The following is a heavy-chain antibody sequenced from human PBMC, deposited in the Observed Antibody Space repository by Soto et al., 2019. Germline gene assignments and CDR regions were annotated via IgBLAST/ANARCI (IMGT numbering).Heavy chain of an antibody. CDR1: GFTFSSYA. D-gene: IGHD1-26*01. V-gene: IGHV3-23*01. J-gene: IGHJ4*02. CDR3: AKDGGSYRVGYYFDY. Sequence: HPGGSLRLSCAASGFTFSSYAMSWVRQAPGKGLEWVSAISGSGGSTYYADSVKGRFTISRDNSKNTLYLQMNSLRAEDTAVYYCAKDGGSYRVGYYFDYWGQGTLVTVSS. CDR2: ISGSGGST.